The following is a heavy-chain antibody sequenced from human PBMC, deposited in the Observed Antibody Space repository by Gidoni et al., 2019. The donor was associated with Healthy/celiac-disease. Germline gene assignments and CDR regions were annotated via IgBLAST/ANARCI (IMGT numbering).Heavy chain of an antibody. CDR2: ISYDGSNK. CDR3: AKEGRGLVGAKAFDY. J-gene: IGHJ4*02. D-gene: IGHD1-26*01. Sequence: QVQLVESGGGVVQPGRSLRLSCAASGFTFSSYGMHWVRQAPGKGLEWVAVISYDGSNKYYADSVKGRFTISRDNSKNTLYLQMNSLRAEDTAVYYCAKEGRGLVGAKAFDYWGQGTLVTVSS. CDR1: GFTFSSYG. V-gene: IGHV3-30*18.